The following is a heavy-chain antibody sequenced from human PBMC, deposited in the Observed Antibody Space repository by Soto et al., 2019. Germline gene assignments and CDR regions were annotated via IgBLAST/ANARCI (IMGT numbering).Heavy chain of an antibody. Sequence: QVQLVESGGGVVQPGRSLRLSCAASGFTFSNYGMHWVRQAPGKGLEWVAVIWYDGTTKYYADSVKGRFTISRDNSKNTLYLQMNSLRAEDTAVYYCASVANSYGSGFWGQGTLVTVSS. D-gene: IGHD3-10*01. J-gene: IGHJ4*02. CDR1: GFTFSNYG. CDR3: ASVANSYGSGF. V-gene: IGHV3-33*01. CDR2: IWYDGTTK.